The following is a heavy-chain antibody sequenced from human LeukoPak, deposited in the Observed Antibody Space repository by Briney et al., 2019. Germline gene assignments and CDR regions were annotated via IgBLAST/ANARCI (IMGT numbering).Heavy chain of an antibody. Sequence: GGSLRLSCAASGFTSSRYWMSWVRQAPGKGLEWVANIKEDGTVKYYVESVKGRFTISRDNAKNSLYLQMNSLRAEDTAVYYCAASITMFDYWGQGTLVTVSP. CDR1: GFTSSRYW. J-gene: IGHJ4*02. D-gene: IGHD3-10*01. V-gene: IGHV3-7*02. CDR2: IKEDGTVK. CDR3: AASITMFDY.